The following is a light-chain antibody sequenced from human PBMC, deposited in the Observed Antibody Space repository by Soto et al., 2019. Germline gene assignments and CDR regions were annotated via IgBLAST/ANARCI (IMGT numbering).Light chain of an antibody. CDR2: DAS. V-gene: IGKV1-5*01. CDR1: QSISSW. J-gene: IGKJ3*01. CDR3: QQDNSYSA. Sequence: GDRVTITCRASQSISSWLAWYQQKPVKAPKLLIYDASSLESGVPSRFSGSGSGTEFTLTISSLQPDDFATYYCQQDNSYSAFGPGTKVDIK.